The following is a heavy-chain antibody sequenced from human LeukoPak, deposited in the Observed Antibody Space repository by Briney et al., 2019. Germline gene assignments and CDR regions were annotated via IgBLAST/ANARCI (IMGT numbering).Heavy chain of an antibody. V-gene: IGHV4-34*01. CDR3: ARDTYYYDSSGYKYYFDY. D-gene: IGHD3-22*01. J-gene: IGHJ4*02. CDR2: INHSGST. CDR1: GGSFSGYY. Sequence: SETLSLTCAVYGGSFSGYYWSWIRQPPGKGLEWIGEINHSGSTNYNPSLKSRVTISVDTSKNQFSLKLSSVTAADTAVYYCARDTYYYDSSGYKYYFDYGGQGTLVTVSS.